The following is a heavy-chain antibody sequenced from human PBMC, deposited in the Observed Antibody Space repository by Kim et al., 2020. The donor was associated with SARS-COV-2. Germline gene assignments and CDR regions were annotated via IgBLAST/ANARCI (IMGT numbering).Heavy chain of an antibody. CDR3: ARGHLKSIVVVIAPRPYYYSMDV. J-gene: IGHJ6*03. D-gene: IGHD2-21*01. CDR2: MNPNSGNT. CDR1: GYTFTSYD. Sequence: ASVTVSCKASGYTFTSYDINWVRQATGQGLEWMGWMNPNSGNTGYAQKFQGRVTMTRNTAISTAYMELSSLRSEDTAVYYCARGHLKSIVVVIAPRPYYYSMDVWGKGTTVTVSS. V-gene: IGHV1-8*01.